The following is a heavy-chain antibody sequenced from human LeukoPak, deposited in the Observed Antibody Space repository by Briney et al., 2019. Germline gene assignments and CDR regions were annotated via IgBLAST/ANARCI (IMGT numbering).Heavy chain of an antibody. CDR2: IRGGGVNI. Sequence: LGGSLRLSCAASGFTFSSCAMSWVRQAPGKGLEWVSSIRGGGVNIQYAVSVKGRFTISRDNSNNTLHLQMNSLRVEDTAVYYCAKEFFGSGNYFNGVFDSWGQGALVTVSS. J-gene: IGHJ4*02. CDR3: AKEFFGSGNYFNGVFDS. CDR1: GFTFSSCA. D-gene: IGHD3-10*01. V-gene: IGHV3-23*01.